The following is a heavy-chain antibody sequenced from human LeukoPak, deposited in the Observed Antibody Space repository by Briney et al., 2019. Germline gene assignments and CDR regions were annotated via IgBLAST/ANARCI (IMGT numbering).Heavy chain of an antibody. CDR1: GYSISSSTYY. V-gene: IGHV4-39*01. J-gene: IGHJ5*02. CDR2: VYYSGST. Sequence: SETLSLTCTVSGYSISSSTYYWGWIRQPPGKGLEWIGNVYYSGSTYYNPSLKSRVTISVDTSKNQFPLNLSSVTAADTAVYYCARHAPYYYDSSGYSPWGQGTLVTVSS. CDR3: ARHAPYYYDSSGYSP. D-gene: IGHD3-22*01.